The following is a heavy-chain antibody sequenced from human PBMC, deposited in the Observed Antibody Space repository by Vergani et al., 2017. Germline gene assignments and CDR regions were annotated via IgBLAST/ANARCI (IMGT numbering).Heavy chain of an antibody. J-gene: IGHJ6*02. D-gene: IGHD7-27*01. CDR1: GFTFSSYG. CDR3: AKGDSRTGEILYYYYGMDV. CDR2: IRYDGSNK. V-gene: IGHV3-30*02. Sequence: QVQLVESGGGVVQPGGSLRLSCAASGFTFSSYGMHWVRQAPGKGLEWVAFIRYDGSNKYYADSVKGRFTISRDNSKNTLYLQMNSLRAEDTAVYYCAKGDSRTGEILYYYYGMDVWGQXP.